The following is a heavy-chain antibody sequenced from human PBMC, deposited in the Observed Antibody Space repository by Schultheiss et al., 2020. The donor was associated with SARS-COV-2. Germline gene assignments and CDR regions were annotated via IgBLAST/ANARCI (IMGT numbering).Heavy chain of an antibody. J-gene: IGHJ4*02. V-gene: IGHV3-73*01. CDR3: TTTILGVVTTDY. Sequence: GGSLRLSCAASGFTFSGSAVHWVRQASGKGLEWVGRIRSKANSYATSYAASVKGRFTISRDDSKNTAYLQMNSLKTEDTAVYYCTTTILGVVTTDYWGQGTPVTVSS. D-gene: IGHD3-3*01. CDR1: GFTFSGSA. CDR2: IRSKANSYAT.